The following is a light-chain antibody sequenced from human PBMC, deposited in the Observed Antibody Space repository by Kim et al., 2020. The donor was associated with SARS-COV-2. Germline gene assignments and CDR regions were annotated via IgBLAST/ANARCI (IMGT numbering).Light chain of an antibody. Sequence: SVHTVETTCQVDSLSIYYASWYQQKPGQAPVLVIYGKNNRPAGIPDRFSGSSSGNTASLPITGAQAEDEADYYCNSRDSSGNHLVFGGGTQLTVL. V-gene: IGLV3-19*01. J-gene: IGLJ2*01. CDR1: SLSIYY. CDR2: GKN. CDR3: NSRDSSGNHLV.